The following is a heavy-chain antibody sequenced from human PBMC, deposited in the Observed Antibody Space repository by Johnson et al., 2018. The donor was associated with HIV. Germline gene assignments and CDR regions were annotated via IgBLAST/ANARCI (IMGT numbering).Heavy chain of an antibody. V-gene: IGHV3-53*01. J-gene: IGHJ3*01. D-gene: IGHD3-22*01. CDR1: GFTVSTNY. CDR3: ARDRRYYDSSCSHAFEL. Sequence: VQLVESGGGLIQPGGSLRLSCAASGFTVSTNYMSWVRQAPGKGLEWVSIIYSGGSTYYADSVKGRFTISRDSSKNTLYLQMNSLRAEDTAVYFCARDRRYYDSSCSHAFELWGRGTKVT. CDR2: IYSGGST.